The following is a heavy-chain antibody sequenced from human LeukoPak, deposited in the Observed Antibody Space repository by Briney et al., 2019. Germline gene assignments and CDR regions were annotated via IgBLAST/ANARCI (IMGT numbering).Heavy chain of an antibody. Sequence: GGSLRLSCAASGFTFSSYWMHWVRQTPGKGLVWVSRTNSDGSSTSYADSVKGRFTISRDNAKNTLFLQMNSLRVEDTAVYYCARVPRELFGLDYWGQVTLVTVSS. D-gene: IGHD1-7*01. V-gene: IGHV3-74*01. CDR1: GFTFSSYW. CDR3: ARVPRELFGLDY. J-gene: IGHJ4*02. CDR2: TNSDGSST.